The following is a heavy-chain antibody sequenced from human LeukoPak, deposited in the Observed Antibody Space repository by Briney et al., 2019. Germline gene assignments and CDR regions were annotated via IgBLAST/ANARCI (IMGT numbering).Heavy chain of an antibody. CDR2: IWYDGSNK. V-gene: IGHV3-33*01. CDR1: GFTFSSYG. CDR3: ARDRTGRYDFDY. Sequence: GGSLRLSCAASGFTFSSYGMHWVRQAPGKGLEWVAVIWYDGSNKYYADSVKGRFTISRDNSKNTLYLQMNSLRAEDTAVYYCARDRTGRYDFDYWGQGTLVTVSS. D-gene: IGHD1-26*01. J-gene: IGHJ4*02.